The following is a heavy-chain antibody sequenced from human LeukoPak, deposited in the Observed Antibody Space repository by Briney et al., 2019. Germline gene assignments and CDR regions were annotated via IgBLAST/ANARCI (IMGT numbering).Heavy chain of an antibody. D-gene: IGHD1-20*01. CDR2: INSDGSTI. V-gene: IGHV3-74*01. CDR3: ARVTVSSSEVIFDY. Sequence: GGSLRLSCAASGFTFSSYWMHWVRQAPGKGLVWVSRINSDGSTITYADSVKGRFTISRDNAKNTLYLQMNSLRAEDTAVYYCARVTVSSSEVIFDYWGQGSLVTVSS. CDR1: GFTFSSYW. J-gene: IGHJ4*02.